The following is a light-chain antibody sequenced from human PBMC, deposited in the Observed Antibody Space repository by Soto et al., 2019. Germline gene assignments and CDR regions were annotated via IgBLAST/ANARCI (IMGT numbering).Light chain of an antibody. V-gene: IGLV2-23*02. CDR1: SSDVGSYNL. J-gene: IGLJ1*01. CDR3: CSHSGSSTYV. Sequence: QSVLTQSASVSGSPGQSITVSCTGTSSDVGSYNLVSWYQHHPGKAPKLLIYEVSKRPSGVSYRFSGSKSGNTASLTISGLQAEDEADYYSCSHSGSSTYVFGTGTKVTVL. CDR2: EVS.